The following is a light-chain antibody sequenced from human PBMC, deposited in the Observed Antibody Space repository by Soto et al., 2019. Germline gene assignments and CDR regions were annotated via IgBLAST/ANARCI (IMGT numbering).Light chain of an antibody. CDR3: CSYAGSITYV. CDR1: SSDVGSDNL. CDR2: EVS. Sequence: QSVLTQPASVSGSPGQSITISCTGTSSDVGSDNLVSWYQQHPGKAPKFIIYEVSQRPAGVSYRFSGSKSGNTAYLTISGLQAEDEADYYCCSYAGSITYVFGTGTKVNVL. V-gene: IGLV2-23*02. J-gene: IGLJ1*01.